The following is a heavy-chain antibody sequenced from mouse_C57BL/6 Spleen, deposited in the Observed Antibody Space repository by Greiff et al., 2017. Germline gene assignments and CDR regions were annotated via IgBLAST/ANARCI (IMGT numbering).Heavy chain of an antibody. CDR3: ASDYGEGFAY. CDR2: INPNNGGT. V-gene: IGHV1-26*01. CDR1: GYTFTDYY. J-gene: IGHJ3*01. D-gene: IGHD1-1*01. Sequence: EVQLQQSGPELVKPGASVKISCKASGYTFTDYYMNWVKQSHGKSLEWIGDINPNNGGTSYNQKFKGKATLTVDKSSSTAYMELRSLTSEDSAVYYCASDYGEGFAYWGQGTLVTVSA.